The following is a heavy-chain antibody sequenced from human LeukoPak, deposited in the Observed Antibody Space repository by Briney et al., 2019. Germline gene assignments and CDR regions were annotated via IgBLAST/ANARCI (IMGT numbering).Heavy chain of an antibody. J-gene: IGHJ6*03. D-gene: IGHD1-26*01. CDR1: GFTFSSYG. CDR2: IWYDGSNK. CDR3: AKDRMGAYYYYYMDV. Sequence: GGSLRLSCAASGFTFSSYGMHRVRQAPGKGLEWVAVIWYDGSNKYYADSVKGRFTISRDNSKNTLYLQMNSLRAEDTAVYYCAKDRMGAYYYYYMDVWGKGTTVTVSS. V-gene: IGHV3-33*06.